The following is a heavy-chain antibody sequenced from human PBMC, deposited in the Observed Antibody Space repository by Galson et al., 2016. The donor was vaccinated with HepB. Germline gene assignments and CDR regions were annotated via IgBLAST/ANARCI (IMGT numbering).Heavy chain of an antibody. CDR2: INPKSGAT. V-gene: IGHV1-2*02. D-gene: IGHD2-2*01. CDR3: AMRYCSSTSCPAEYFQN. Sequence: SVKVSCKASGYTFTGYYMHWLRQAPGQGLEWMGWINPKSGATNYAQKFQGRVTMTRDTSISTAYMELSRLRSDDTAVYYCAMRYCSSTSCPAEYFQNWGQGTLVTVSS. J-gene: IGHJ1*01. CDR1: GYTFTGYY.